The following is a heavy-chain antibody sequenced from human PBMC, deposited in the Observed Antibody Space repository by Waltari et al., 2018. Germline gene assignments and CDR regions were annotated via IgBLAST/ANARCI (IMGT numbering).Heavy chain of an antibody. CDR1: GFHFRIYN. CDR2: ISSSCDIT. CDR3: AREGSGFDP. J-gene: IGHJ5*02. V-gene: IGHV3-48*01. Sequence: EVQLVESGGGLVQPGGSLRLSCAASGFHFRIYNFNWVRLAPGRVLQWVLFISSSCDITYYTDSVKCRFPISRDIAKNSRYLQMNSLRVEDTAVYYCAREGSGFDPWGQGTLVTVSS.